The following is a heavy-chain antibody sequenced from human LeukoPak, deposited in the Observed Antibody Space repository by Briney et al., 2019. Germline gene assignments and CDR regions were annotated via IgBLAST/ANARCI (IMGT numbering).Heavy chain of an antibody. CDR1: GGSISSYY. V-gene: IGHV4-59*12. D-gene: IGHD6-13*01. CDR3: ARDVYSSSSNWFDP. J-gene: IGHJ5*02. CDR2: IYYSGST. Sequence: PSETLSLTCTVSGGSISSYYWSWIRQPPGKGLEWIGYIYYSGSTYYNPSLKSRVTISVDTSKNQFSLKLSSVTAADTAVYYCARDVYSSSSNWFDPWGQGTLVTVSS.